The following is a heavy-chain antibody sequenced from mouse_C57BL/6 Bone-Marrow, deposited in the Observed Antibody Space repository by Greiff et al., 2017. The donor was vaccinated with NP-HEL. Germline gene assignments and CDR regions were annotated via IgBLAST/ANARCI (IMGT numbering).Heavy chain of an antibody. CDR3: AREGGYWCNYFDY. CDR2: ISDGGSYT. D-gene: IGHD1-1*02. V-gene: IGHV5-4*01. J-gene: IGHJ2*01. Sequence: EVQRVESGGGLVKPGGSLKLSCAASGFTFSSYAMSWVRQTPEKRLEWVATISDGGSYTYYPDNVKGRFTISRDNAKNNLYLQMSHLKSEDTAIYYCAREGGYWCNYFDYWGQGTTLTVSS. CDR1: GFTFSSYA.